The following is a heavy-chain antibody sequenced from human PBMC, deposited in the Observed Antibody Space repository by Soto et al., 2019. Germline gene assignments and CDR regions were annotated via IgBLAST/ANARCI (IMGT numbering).Heavy chain of an antibody. CDR2: INTDGSTT. D-gene: IGHD6-19*01. J-gene: IGHJ6*02. Sequence: GGSLRLSCAASGFTFSDHWMHWVRQAPGEGLVWVSRINTDGSTTSYADSVKGRFTISRDNVKNTLFLQMNSLRAEDTAIYYCVPVAVGGDYGMDVWGQGTTVTVSS. V-gene: IGHV3-74*01. CDR1: GFTFSDHW. CDR3: VPVAVGGDYGMDV.